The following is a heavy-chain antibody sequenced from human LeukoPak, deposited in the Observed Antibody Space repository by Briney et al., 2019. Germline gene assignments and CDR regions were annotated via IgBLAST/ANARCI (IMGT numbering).Heavy chain of an antibody. CDR1: GASIRSYY. J-gene: IGHJ5*02. V-gene: IGHV4-59*01. CDR2: IYYSGST. Sequence: SETLSLTCTVSGASIRSYYWTWIRQPPGKGLEWIGYIYYSGSTNYNPSLKSRVTISVDTSKNQFSLKLSSMTAADTAVYYCARASNWFDPWGQGTLVTVSS. CDR3: ARASNWFDP.